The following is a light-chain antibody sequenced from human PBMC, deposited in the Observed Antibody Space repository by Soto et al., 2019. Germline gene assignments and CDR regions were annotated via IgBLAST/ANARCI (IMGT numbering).Light chain of an antibody. CDR1: KSNIGDNP. CDR3: ATWDDSLNGWV. V-gene: IGLV1-44*01. CDR2: STD. J-gene: IGLJ3*02. Sequence: QSALTQPPSASGTPGQRVIISCSGSKSNIGDNPVNWFQQFPGTAPKLLIFSTDERPSGVPERFSGSKSGASASLAISGLQSDDEADYSCATWDDSLNGWVFGGGTKVTVL.